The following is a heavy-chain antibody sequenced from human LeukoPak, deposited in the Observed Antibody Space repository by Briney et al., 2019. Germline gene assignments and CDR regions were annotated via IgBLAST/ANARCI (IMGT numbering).Heavy chain of an antibody. J-gene: IGHJ4*02. V-gene: IGHV2-5*01. CDR1: GFSLSTSGVG. CDR3: AHRGPSYSGYDTYFDY. Sequence: ESGPTLVKPTQTLTLTCTFSGFSLSTSGVGVGWIRQPPGKALEWLALIYWNDDKRYSPSLKSRLTITKDTSKNQVVPTMTNMDPVDTATYYCAHRGPSYSGYDTYFDYWGQGTLVTVSS. CDR2: IYWNDDK. D-gene: IGHD5-12*01.